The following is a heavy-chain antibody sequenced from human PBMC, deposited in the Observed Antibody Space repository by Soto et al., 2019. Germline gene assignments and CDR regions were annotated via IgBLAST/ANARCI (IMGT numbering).Heavy chain of an antibody. D-gene: IGHD3-10*01. Sequence: QVQLVQSGAEVRKPGASVKVSCKASGYTFTSYGISWVRQAPGQGLEWMGWISAYNGNTNYAQKLQDRVTMTTDTSTSTAYMELTSLRSDDMAVYYCARDPDYYYGSGSGNWFDPWGQGNLVTVSS. V-gene: IGHV1-18*03. CDR3: ARDPDYYYGSGSGNWFDP. CDR2: ISAYNGNT. CDR1: GYTFTSYG. J-gene: IGHJ5*02.